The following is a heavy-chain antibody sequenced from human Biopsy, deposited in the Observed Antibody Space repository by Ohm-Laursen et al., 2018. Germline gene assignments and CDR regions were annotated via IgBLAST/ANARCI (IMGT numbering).Heavy chain of an antibody. Sequence: TLSPTCAVFGKTFSDYQWSWIRQPPGKGLEWIGQINQAGTTNYNPSLKSRVSISAGASKYEFSLRLTSVTAADTAVYLCGNEVHGRDYWGLGAQVTVSS. CDR1: GKTFSDYQ. D-gene: IGHD2-15*01. J-gene: IGHJ4*02. CDR2: INQAGTT. V-gene: IGHV4-34*08. CDR3: GNEVHGRDY.